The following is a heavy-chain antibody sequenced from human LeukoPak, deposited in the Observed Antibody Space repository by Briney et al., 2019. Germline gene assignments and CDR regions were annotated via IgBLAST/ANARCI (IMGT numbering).Heavy chain of an antibody. Sequence: TRGSLRLSCAASGFTFSSYGMHWVRQAPGKGLEWVAVISYDGSNKYYADSVKGRFTISRDNSKNTLYLQMNSLRAEDTAVYYCAKVGYDYVWGSYTPRRAFDIWGQGTMVTVSS. V-gene: IGHV3-30*18. CDR2: ISYDGSNK. D-gene: IGHD3-16*01. J-gene: IGHJ3*02. CDR1: GFTFSSYG. CDR3: AKVGYDYVWGSYTPRRAFDI.